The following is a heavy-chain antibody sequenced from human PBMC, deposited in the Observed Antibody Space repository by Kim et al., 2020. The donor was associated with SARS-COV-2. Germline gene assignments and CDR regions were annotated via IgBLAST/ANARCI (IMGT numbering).Heavy chain of an antibody. CDR3: ARIRITMVRGVIDY. D-gene: IGHD3-10*01. J-gene: IGHJ4*02. Sequence: NPSLKSRVTISVDTSKSQFSLKLSSVTAADTAVYYCARIRITMVRGVIDYWGQGTLVTVSS. V-gene: IGHV4-34*01.